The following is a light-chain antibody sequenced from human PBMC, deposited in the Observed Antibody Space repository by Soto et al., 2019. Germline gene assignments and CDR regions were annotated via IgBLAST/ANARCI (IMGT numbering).Light chain of an antibody. CDR2: EVT. CDR1: SSDVGDYNY. Sequence: QSVLTQPPSASGSPGQSVTISCTGTSSDVGDYNYVSWYQHHPGKAPKLMIYEVTKRPSGVPDRFSGSKSGNTASLTVSGLQAVDEADYYCSSYAGTNNPYVFGTGTKVTVL. CDR3: SSYAGTNNPYV. V-gene: IGLV2-8*01. J-gene: IGLJ1*01.